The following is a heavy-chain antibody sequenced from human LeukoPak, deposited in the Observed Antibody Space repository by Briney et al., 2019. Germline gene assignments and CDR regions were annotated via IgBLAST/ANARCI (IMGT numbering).Heavy chain of an antibody. V-gene: IGHV3-74*01. J-gene: IGHJ3*01. D-gene: IGHD3-16*01. CDR1: GFTFSSYS. CDR2: INSDGGNT. CDR3: AREEAPAEGDDAFDF. Sequence: PGGSLRLSCAASGFTFSSYSMTWVRQAPGKGLVWVSHINSDGGNTNYADSVKGRFTISRDNAKNTLYLQMNSLRAEDTAVYYCAREEAPAEGDDAFDFWGQGTMVTVSS.